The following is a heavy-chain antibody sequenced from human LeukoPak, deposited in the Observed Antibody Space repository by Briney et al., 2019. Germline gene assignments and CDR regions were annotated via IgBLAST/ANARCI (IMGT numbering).Heavy chain of an antibody. J-gene: IGHJ4*02. Sequence: SETLSLTCTVSGGSISSGSYYWSWIRQPAGKGLEWIGRIYTSGSTNYNPSLKSRVTVSVDTSKNQFSLKLSSVTAADTAVYYCARDSHDILTGYILDYWGQGTLVTVSS. CDR2: IYTSGST. V-gene: IGHV4-61*02. D-gene: IGHD3-9*01. CDR3: ARDSHDILTGYILDY. CDR1: GGSISSGSYY.